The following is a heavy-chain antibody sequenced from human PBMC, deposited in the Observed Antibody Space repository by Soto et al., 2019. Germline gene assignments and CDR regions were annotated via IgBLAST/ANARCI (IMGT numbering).Heavy chain of an antibody. Sequence: GGSLRLSCAASGFTFSSYGMHWVRQAPGKGLEWVAVISYDGSNKYYADSVKGRFTISRDNSKNTLYLQMNSLRAEDTAVYYCAKVGCSSTSCYFDYWGQGTLVTV. CDR1: GFTFSSYG. J-gene: IGHJ4*02. D-gene: IGHD2-2*01. CDR3: AKVGCSSTSCYFDY. V-gene: IGHV3-30*18. CDR2: ISYDGSNK.